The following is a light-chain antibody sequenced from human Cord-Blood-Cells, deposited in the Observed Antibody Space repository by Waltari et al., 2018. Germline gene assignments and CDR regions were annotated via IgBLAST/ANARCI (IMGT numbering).Light chain of an antibody. Sequence: GQTVRITCQGDSLRSYYASWYQQKPGQAPVLVIYGKNNRPSGIPDRFSGSSSGNTASLTITGAQTEDEADYYCNSRDSSGNHLVFGGGTKLTVL. V-gene: IGLV3-19*01. CDR1: SLRSYY. J-gene: IGLJ2*01. CDR2: GKN. CDR3: NSRDSSGNHLV.